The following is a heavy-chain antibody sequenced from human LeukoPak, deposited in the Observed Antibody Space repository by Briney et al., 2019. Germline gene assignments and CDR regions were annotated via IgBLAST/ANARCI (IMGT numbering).Heavy chain of an antibody. D-gene: IGHD3-22*01. CDR1: GGTFSSYA. CDR2: IIPILGIA. CDR3: ARARSSSGYIDY. V-gene: IGHV1-69*04. J-gene: IGHJ4*02. Sequence: SVKVSCKASGGTFSSYAISWVRQSPGQGLEWMGRIIPILGIANYAQKFQGRVTITADKSTSTAYMELSSLRSEDTAVYYCARARSSSGYIDYWGQGTLVTVSS.